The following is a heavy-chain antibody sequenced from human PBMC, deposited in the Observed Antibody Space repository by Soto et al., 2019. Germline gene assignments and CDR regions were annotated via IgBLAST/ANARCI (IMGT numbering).Heavy chain of an antibody. CDR1: RFTLRSYA. CDR2: LSYAGSNK. CDR3: ASAPYDYDSSGYYYFDY. D-gene: IGHD3-22*01. Sequence: GGCLRLSCAAGRFTLRSYALLCVCHAQSKGLQRVSVLSYAGSNKYYACSVKGRFTLARAKYKITLYLQMNSLSAEDTAVYYCASAPYDYDSSGYYYFDYLDQGTMATVFS. V-gene: IGHV3-30-3*01. J-gene: IGHJ4*02.